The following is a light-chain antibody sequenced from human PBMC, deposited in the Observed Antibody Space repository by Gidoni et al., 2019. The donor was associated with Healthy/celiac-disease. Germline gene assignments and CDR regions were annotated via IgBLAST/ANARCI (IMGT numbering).Light chain of an antibody. CDR3: QQFNSYPLVCS. Sequence: AIQLTQSPSSLSASVGDRVTITCRASQGISSALAWYQQKPGKAPKLLIYDASSLESGVPSRFSGSGSGTDFTLTISSLQPEDFATYYCQQFNSYPLVCSFGQGTKLEIK. J-gene: IGKJ2*04. CDR1: QGISSA. CDR2: DAS. V-gene: IGKV1-13*02.